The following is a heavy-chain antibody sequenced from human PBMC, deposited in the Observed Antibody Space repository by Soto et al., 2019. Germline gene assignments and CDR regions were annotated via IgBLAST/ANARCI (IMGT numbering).Heavy chain of an antibody. V-gene: IGHV4-4*02. CDR3: AAASSWRLDY. J-gene: IGHJ4*02. CDR1: GDSISSSNW. Sequence: QVQLQESGPGLVRPSGTLSLTCTVSGDSISSSNWGSWVRQHPGKGLEWIGEMHHTGNTNYNTSLESRVSISLDKSKNRFSLNLSYVTVADTAVYYCAAASSWRLDYWGQGALITVSS. CDR2: MHHTGNT. D-gene: IGHD6-13*01.